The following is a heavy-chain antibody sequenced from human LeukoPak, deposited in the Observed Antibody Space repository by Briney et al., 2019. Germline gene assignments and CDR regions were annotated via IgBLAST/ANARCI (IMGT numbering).Heavy chain of an antibody. CDR3: ARGIKPHDYSNYGSLGY. J-gene: IGHJ4*02. V-gene: IGHV1-2*02. Sequence: GASVKVSCKASGYTFTGYYMHWVRQAPGQGLEWMGWINPNSGGTNYAQKFQGRVTMTRDTSISTAYMELSRLRSDDTAVYYCARGIKPHDYSNYGSLGYWGQGTLVTVSS. CDR1: GYTFTGYY. CDR2: INPNSGGT. D-gene: IGHD4-11*01.